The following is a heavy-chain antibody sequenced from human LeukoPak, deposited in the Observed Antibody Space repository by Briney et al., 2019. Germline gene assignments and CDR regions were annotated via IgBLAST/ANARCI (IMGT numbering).Heavy chain of an antibody. CDR1: GFTFSSYA. Sequence: TGGSLRLSCAASGFTFSSYAMSWVRQAPGKGLEWVSAISGSDGGTYYADSVKGRFTISRDNSKNTLHLQMNSLRADDTAFYYCAKVGVYCTTTSCYIDYWGQGTLVTVSS. CDR2: ISGSDGGT. D-gene: IGHD2-2*02. CDR3: AKVGVYCTTTSCYIDY. V-gene: IGHV3-23*01. J-gene: IGHJ4*02.